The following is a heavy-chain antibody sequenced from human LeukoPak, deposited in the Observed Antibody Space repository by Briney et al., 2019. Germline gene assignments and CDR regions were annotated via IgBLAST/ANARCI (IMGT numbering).Heavy chain of an antibody. CDR1: GFTFSSYS. Sequence: GGSLRLSCAASGFTFSSYSMNWVRQAPGKGLEWVSYISSSSSTIYYTDSVKGRFTISRDNAKTSLYLQMDSLRAEDTAVYYCARAPARDFWIGYYIDLWGQGTLVTVSS. V-gene: IGHV3-48*04. CDR3: ARAPARDFWIGYYIDL. CDR2: ISSSSSTI. J-gene: IGHJ5*02. D-gene: IGHD3-3*01.